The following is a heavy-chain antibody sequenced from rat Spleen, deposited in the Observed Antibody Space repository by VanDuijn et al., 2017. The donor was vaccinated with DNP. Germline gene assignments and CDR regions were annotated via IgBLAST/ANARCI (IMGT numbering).Heavy chain of an antibody. V-gene: IGHV5-27*01. CDR1: GFIFSNYD. CDR3: TTDNYSAPFDY. CDR2: ITASSGTT. Sequence: EVQLVECGGGVVQPGRAMKLSCAASGFIFSNYDMAWVRQAPKKGLEWVATITASSGTTYYRDSVKGRFTISTDNAKNTLYLQMDSLRSEDTATYYCTTDNYSAPFDYWGQGVMVTVSS. J-gene: IGHJ2*01. D-gene: IGHD1-8*01.